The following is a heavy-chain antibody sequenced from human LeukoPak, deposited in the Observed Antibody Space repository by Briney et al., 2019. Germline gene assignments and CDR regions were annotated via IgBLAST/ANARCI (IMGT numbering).Heavy chain of an antibody. D-gene: IGHD3-9*01. J-gene: IGHJ4*02. Sequence: SQTLSLTCTVSGGSISSGSYYWSWIRQPAGKGLEWIGRIYTSGSTNYNPSLKSRVTISVDTSKNQFSLKLSSVTAADTAVYYCARAGRYFDWSYYFDYWGQGTLVTVSS. CDR1: GGSISSGSYY. V-gene: IGHV4-61*02. CDR3: ARAGRYFDWSYYFDY. CDR2: IYTSGST.